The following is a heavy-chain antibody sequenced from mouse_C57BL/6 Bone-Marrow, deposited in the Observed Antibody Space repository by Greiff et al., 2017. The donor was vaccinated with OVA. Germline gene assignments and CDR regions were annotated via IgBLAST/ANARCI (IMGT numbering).Heavy chain of an antibody. V-gene: IGHV1-9*01. J-gene: IGHJ4*01. D-gene: IGHD1-1*01. Sequence: VKLVESGAELMKPGASVKLSCKATGYTFTGYWIEWVKQRPGHGLEWIGEILPGSGSTNYNEKFKGKATFTADTSSNTAYMQLSSLTTEDSAIYYCARFLITTVVATDYYAMDYWGQGTSVTVSS. CDR2: ILPGSGST. CDR3: ARFLITTVVATDYYAMDY. CDR1: GYTFTGYW.